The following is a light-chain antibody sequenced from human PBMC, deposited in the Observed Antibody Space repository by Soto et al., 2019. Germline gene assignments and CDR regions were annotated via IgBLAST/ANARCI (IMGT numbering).Light chain of an antibody. CDR1: SSNIGSGT. CDR3: ASWDVTLNGLYV. Sequence: QSALTQPPSASGTPGQRVTFSCSGSSSNIGSGTVNWYQQLPGTAPKLLIYNDNQRPSGVPDRFSGSKSGTSASLAISGLQSEDEADYYCASWDVTLNGLYVFGTGTKLTVL. J-gene: IGLJ1*01. V-gene: IGLV1-44*01. CDR2: NDN.